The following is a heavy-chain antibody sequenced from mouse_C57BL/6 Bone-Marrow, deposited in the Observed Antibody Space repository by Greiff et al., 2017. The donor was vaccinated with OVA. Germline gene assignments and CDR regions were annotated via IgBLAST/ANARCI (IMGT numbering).Heavy chain of an antibody. CDR1: EYDIPSHD. D-gene: IGHD2-4*01. J-gene: IGHJ1*03. V-gene: IGHV5-2*01. Sequence: EVQVVESGGGLVQPGESLKLSCESNEYDIPSHDMSWVRKTPEQRLELVAAINSDGGSTDYPDTMERRFIISRDTTTKTLYLQMSSLRSEDTALYDCARRGGDDYDVDWYFDVWGTGTTVTVSS. CDR2: INSDGGST. CDR3: ARRGGDDYDVDWYFDV.